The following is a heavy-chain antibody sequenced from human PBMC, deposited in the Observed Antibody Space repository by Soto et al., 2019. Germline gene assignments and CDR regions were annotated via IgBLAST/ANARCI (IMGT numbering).Heavy chain of an antibody. CDR1: GFTFSSYG. D-gene: IGHD2-2*01. J-gene: IGHJ6*02. V-gene: IGHV3-30*18. Sequence: QVQLVESGGGVVQPGRSLRLSCAASGFTFSSYGMHWVRQAPGKGLEWVAVISYDGSNKYYADSVKGRFTISRDNSKNTLYLQMNSLRAEDTVVYYCAKDTGYCSSNSCLDGMDVWGQGATVTVSS. CDR3: AKDTGYCSSNSCLDGMDV. CDR2: ISYDGSNK.